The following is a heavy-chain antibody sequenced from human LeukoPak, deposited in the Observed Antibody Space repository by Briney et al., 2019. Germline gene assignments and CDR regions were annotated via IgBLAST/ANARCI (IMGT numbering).Heavy chain of an antibody. Sequence: PSETLSLTCTVSGGSISSYYWSWIRQPPGKGLEWIGYIYYSGSTNYNPSLKSRVTISVDTSKKQFSLKLSSVTAADTAVYYCARGWGSLDWFDPWGRGTLVTVSS. J-gene: IGHJ5*02. CDR3: ARGWGSLDWFDP. V-gene: IGHV4-59*01. CDR2: IYYSGST. CDR1: GGSISSYY. D-gene: IGHD1-1*01.